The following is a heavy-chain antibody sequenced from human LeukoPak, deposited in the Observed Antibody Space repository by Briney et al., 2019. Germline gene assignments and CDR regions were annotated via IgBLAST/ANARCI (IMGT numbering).Heavy chain of an antibody. V-gene: IGHV3-30*04. CDR3: ARDAPPYYGTAYTGYFDY. D-gene: IGHD4-17*01. J-gene: IGHJ4*02. CDR1: GFTFSSYA. CDR2: ISYDGSNK. Sequence: PGGSLRLSCAASGFTFSSYAMHWVRQAPGKGLEWVAVISYDGSNKYYADSVKGRFTISRDNSKNTLYLQMNSLRAGDTAVYYCARDAPPYYGTAYTGYFDYWGQGTLVTVSS.